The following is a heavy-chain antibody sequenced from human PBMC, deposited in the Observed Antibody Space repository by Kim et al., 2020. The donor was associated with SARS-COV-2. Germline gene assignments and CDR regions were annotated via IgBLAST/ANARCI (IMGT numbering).Heavy chain of an antibody. Sequence: QKFQGRVTMTRDTSTSTVYMELSSLRSEDTAVYYCARDGGSYYGPYYFDYWGQGTLVTVSS. D-gene: IGHD1-26*01. V-gene: IGHV1-46*01. J-gene: IGHJ4*02. CDR3: ARDGGSYYGPYYFDY.